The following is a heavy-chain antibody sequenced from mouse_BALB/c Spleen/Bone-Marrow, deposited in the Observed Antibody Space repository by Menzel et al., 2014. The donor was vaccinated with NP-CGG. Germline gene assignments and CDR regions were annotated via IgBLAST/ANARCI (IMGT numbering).Heavy chain of an antibody. CDR2: INPDGRTI. V-gene: IGHV4-1*02. CDR3: ARLGYYGAMEY. CDR1: GFDFSRLW. J-gene: IGHJ4*01. D-gene: IGHD1-1*01. Sequence: LDSGGGLVQPGGSLKLSCAASGFDFSRLWMSWVRQAPGKGLEWIGAINPDGRTINYAPSLKDKFISSRDNAKNTLYLQMSKVRSEDPALDDGARLGYYGAMEYWGQGTAGTGSS.